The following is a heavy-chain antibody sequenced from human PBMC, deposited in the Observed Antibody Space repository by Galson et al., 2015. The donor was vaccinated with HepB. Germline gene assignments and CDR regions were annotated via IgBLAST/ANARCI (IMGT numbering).Heavy chain of an antibody. V-gene: IGHV4-59*08. D-gene: IGHD3-3*01. CDR1: GGSIRSFY. CDR2: IHYSGST. J-gene: IGHJ6*03. CDR3: ARNLGDSSRGYPSYYYYMDV. Sequence: ETLSLTCTVSGGSIRSFYWTWIRQPPGKGLEVIGYIHYSGSTDYNLSLKHRATISLDTSTKQVFLRLTSVTAADAAVYYCARNLGDSSRGYPSYYYYMDVWGKGATVTVSS.